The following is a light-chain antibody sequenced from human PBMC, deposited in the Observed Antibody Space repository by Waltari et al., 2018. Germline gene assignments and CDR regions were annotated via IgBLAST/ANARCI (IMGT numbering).Light chain of an antibody. CDR3: LQTNSLPFT. CDR1: QGISSW. V-gene: IGKV1D-12*01. Sequence: DIQMTQSPSSVSASVGDSVTLICRASQGISSWLAWYQQKPGKAPNLLISAASSLQSGVPSRFSGSGSGTDFTLTISSLQPEDFATYYCLQTNSLPFTFGGGTNVEIK. J-gene: IGKJ4*01. CDR2: AAS.